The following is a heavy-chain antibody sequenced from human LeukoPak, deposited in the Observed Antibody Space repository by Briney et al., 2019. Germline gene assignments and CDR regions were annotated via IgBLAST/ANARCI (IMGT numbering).Heavy chain of an antibody. CDR2: INPNSGGT. D-gene: IGHD3-22*01. CDR1: GYTFTGYY. Sequence: AASVKVSCKASGYTFTGYYMHWVRQAPGQGLEWMGWINPNSGGTNYAQKFQGRVTMTRDTSISTAYMELSGLRSDDTAVYYCARASIIAVVTHDAFDIWGQGTMVTVSS. V-gene: IGHV1-2*02. CDR3: ARASIIAVVTHDAFDI. J-gene: IGHJ3*02.